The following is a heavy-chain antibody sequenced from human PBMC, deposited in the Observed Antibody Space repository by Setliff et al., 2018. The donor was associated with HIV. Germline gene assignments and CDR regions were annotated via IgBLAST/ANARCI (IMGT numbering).Heavy chain of an antibody. CDR1: GFTFSDAW. J-gene: IGHJ6*02. V-gene: IGHV3-15*01. Sequence: GSLRLSCAGSGFTFSDAWITWVRQAPGKGLEWLGRIKSKIDSETTDYAAPVKGRFTISRDDSKSTVYLHMNSLKTEDTAVYYCTRVPLRGVVNGMDVWGQGTTVTVSS. CDR2: IKSKIDSETT. D-gene: IGHD3-10*01. CDR3: TRVPLRGVVNGMDV.